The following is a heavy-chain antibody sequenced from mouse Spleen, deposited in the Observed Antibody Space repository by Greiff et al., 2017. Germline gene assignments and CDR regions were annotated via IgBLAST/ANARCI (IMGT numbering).Heavy chain of an antibody. CDR2: ISYDGSN. CDR3: VTARATFAY. J-gene: IGHJ3*01. Sequence: EVHLVESGPGLVKPSQSLSLTCSVTGYSITSGYYWNWIRQFPGNKLEWMGYISYDGSNNYNPSLKNRISITRDTSKNQFFLKLNSVTTEDTATYYCVTARATFAYWGQGTLVTVSA. V-gene: IGHV3-6*01. CDR1: GYSITSGYY. D-gene: IGHD3-1*01.